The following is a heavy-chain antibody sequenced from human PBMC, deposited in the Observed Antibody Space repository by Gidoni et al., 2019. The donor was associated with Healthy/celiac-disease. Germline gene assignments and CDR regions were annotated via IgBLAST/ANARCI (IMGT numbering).Heavy chain of an antibody. J-gene: IGHJ4*02. CDR2: ISGSGGST. CDR1: GFTFSSYA. Sequence: EVQLLESRGVLVQPGGSLRLSCAASGFTFSSYAMSWVRQAPGKGLEWVSAISGSGGSTYYADSVKGRFTISRDNSKNTLYLQMNSLRAEDTAVYYCAKEGPGYYYDSSGYDDYWGQGTLVTVSS. V-gene: IGHV3-23*01. CDR3: AKEGPGYYYDSSGYDDY. D-gene: IGHD3-22*01.